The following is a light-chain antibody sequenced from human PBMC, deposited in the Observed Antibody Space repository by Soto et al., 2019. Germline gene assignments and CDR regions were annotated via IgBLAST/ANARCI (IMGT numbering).Light chain of an antibody. CDR3: AAWDDSLNGYV. J-gene: IGLJ1*01. CDR2: TND. V-gene: IGLV1-44*01. CDR1: SSNIGANS. Sequence: QSVLTQPPSASGTPGQRVTISCSGGSSNIGANSVTWYQQLPGAGPQLLVYTNDQRRSGVPDRFSGSKSGTSPSLAISGLQSEDEGDYYCAAWDDSLNGYVFGGGTKLTVL.